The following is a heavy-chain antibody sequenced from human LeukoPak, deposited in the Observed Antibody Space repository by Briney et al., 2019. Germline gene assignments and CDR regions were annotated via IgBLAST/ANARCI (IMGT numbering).Heavy chain of an antibody. J-gene: IGHJ4*02. D-gene: IGHD3-10*01. CDR3: ARDRYGSGSYDHFDY. V-gene: IGHV3-30-3*01. Sequence: QTGGSLRLSCAASGFTFSTYAMTWLRQAPGKGLEWVAVISYDGSNKYYADSVKGRFTISRDNSKNTLYLQMNSLRAEDTAVYYCARDRYGSGSYDHFDYWGQGTLVTVSS. CDR1: GFTFSTYA. CDR2: ISYDGSNK.